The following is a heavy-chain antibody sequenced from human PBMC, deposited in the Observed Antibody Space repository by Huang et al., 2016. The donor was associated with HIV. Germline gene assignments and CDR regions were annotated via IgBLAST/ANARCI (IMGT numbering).Heavy chain of an antibody. Sequence: QVQLQQWGAGLLKPSETLTLTCAVYSGSLSGYYWGWIRQSPGEGLEWIGEISGRGSTHYNPSLKSRVTILRDTSKNQFSLKLTSVTAADTAVYYCARGARKMIDKIRAFDTWGQGTMVTVSS. J-gene: IGHJ3*02. CDR2: ISGRGST. D-gene: IGHD3-22*01. CDR3: ARGARKMIDKIRAFDT. CDR1: SGSLSGYY. V-gene: IGHV4-34*01.